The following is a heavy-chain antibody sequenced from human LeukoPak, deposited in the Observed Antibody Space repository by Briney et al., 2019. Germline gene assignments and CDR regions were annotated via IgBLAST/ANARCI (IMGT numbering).Heavy chain of an antibody. Sequence: ASVKVSCTGSGYPFSSYGITWVRQAPGQGLEWVGWISAYNGHTQYGQNVQGRVTMTTETSTTTAYLELRNLTSDDTAVYFCASGAYYPFDFWGQGTLVTVSS. CDR2: ISAYNGHT. CDR1: GYPFSSYG. V-gene: IGHV1-18*01. CDR3: ASGAYYPFDF. D-gene: IGHD1-26*01. J-gene: IGHJ4*02.